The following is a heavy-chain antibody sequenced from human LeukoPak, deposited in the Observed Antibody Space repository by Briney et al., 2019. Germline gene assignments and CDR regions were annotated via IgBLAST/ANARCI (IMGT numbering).Heavy chain of an antibody. CDR2: INPSGGST. CDR1: GYTLTELS. CDR3: ASFSGYGSSGYYQTVDY. Sequence: ASAKVSCKVSGYTLTELSMHWVRQAPGQGLEWMGIINPSGGSTSYAQKFQGRVTMTRDTSTSTVYMVLSSLRSEDTAVYYCASFSGYGSSGYYQTVDYWGQGTLVTVSS. D-gene: IGHD3-22*01. V-gene: IGHV1-46*01. J-gene: IGHJ4*02.